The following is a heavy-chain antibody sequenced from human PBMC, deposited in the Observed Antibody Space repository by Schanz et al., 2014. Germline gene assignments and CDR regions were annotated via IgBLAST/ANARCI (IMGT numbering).Heavy chain of an antibody. Sequence: QVQLLQSGAEVKKPGASMKVSCKASGYTFTTYYMLWVRQAPGQGLEWMGIINPSGGSTRYGQKFQGRSTVTTDTSTSTVYLELSSMRSDDTAVYCCGRGISRSDIGFWGQGTLITVSS. J-gene: IGHJ4*02. CDR2: INPSGGST. CDR1: GYTFTTYY. CDR3: GRGISRSDIGF. D-gene: IGHD2-15*01. V-gene: IGHV1-46*03.